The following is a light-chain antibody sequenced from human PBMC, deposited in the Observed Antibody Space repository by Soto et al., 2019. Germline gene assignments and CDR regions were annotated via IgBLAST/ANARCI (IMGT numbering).Light chain of an antibody. Sequence: QSVLTQPASVSGSPEQSITISCTGTSSDVGSYNLVSWYQQHPGKAPKVMIYEATKRPSGVSNRFSGSKSGNTASLTISGLQAEDEADYYCSSYISSSAWVFGGGTKLTVL. J-gene: IGLJ3*02. CDR2: EAT. CDR3: SSYISSSAWV. V-gene: IGLV2-14*02. CDR1: SSDVGSYNL.